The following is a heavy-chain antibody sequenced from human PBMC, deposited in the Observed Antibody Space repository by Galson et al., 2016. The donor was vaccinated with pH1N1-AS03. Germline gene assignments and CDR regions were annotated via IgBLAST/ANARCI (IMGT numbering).Heavy chain of an antibody. CDR2: IYYSGNS. CDR1: GGSISSRDHY. D-gene: IGHD4-11*01. Sequence: ETLSLTCTVSGGSISSRDHYWVWIRQTPGKGLEWTGHIYYSGNSYYNPSLKSRVNFSVDTSKNQFSLKLASVTAADTAVYYCAKTVFTDAFDIWSPGTRVSVSS. CDR3: AKTVFTDAFDI. J-gene: IGHJ3*02. V-gene: IGHV4-39*01.